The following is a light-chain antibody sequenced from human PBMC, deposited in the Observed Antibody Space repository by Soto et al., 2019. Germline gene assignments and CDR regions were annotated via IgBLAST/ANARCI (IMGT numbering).Light chain of an antibody. J-gene: IGKJ2*01. CDR2: KAS. V-gene: IGKV1-5*03. CDR1: RRALTG. CDR3: QHYFSYPYA. Sequence: QMTKFPAPRSAPVGTTASITGRPSRRALTGLAWYHQKPGKAPTLLIFKASKLRDGVPSRFSGSGSVTDFTLTISSLRPDDFGSYFCQHYFSYPYAFGQRTKLEI.